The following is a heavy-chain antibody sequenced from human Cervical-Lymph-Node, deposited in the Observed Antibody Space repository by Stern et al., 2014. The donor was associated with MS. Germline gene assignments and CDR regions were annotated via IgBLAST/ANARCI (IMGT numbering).Heavy chain of an antibody. V-gene: IGHV1-2*06. Sequence: VQLVQSGAEVKQPGASVKVSCKASGYTFIGSWIHWVRQVPGQGLEWMGRISPYNGDTYYARKFQGRVTMTPDTSINTAYMELSGLTSDETAVYYCARGYSSGYDPQYFDHWGQGTLVTVSS. CDR3: ARGYSSGYDPQYFDH. CDR1: GYTFIGSW. D-gene: IGHD5-18*01. CDR2: ISPYNGDT. J-gene: IGHJ4*02.